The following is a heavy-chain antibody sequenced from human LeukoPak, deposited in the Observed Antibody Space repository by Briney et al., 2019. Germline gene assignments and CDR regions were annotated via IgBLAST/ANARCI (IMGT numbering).Heavy chain of an antibody. J-gene: IGHJ4*02. CDR3: AKDLEPYSSRWPADC. V-gene: IGHV3-30*18. CDR1: GFTFSTYG. D-gene: IGHD6-13*01. Sequence: GGSLRLSCAASGFTFSTYGMHWVRQAPGKGLEWVALISHGGCNEYYADSVKGRFTISRDNSKNTLYLQMNSLRAEDTAVYFCAKDLEPYSSRWPADCWGQGTLVTVSS. CDR2: ISHGGCNE.